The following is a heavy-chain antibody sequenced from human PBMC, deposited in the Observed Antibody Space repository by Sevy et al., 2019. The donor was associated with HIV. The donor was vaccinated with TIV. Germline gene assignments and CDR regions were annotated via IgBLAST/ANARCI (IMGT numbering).Heavy chain of an antibody. D-gene: IGHD5-12*01. J-gene: IGHJ5*02. CDR1: GFTFSSYS. CDR3: ARGIEMATIPSWFDP. CDR2: ISSSSSYI. V-gene: IGHV3-21*01. Sequence: GGSLRLSCAASGFTFSSYSMNWVHQAPGKGLEWVSSISSSSSYIYYADSVKGRFTISRDNAKNSLYLQMNSLRAEDTAVYYCARGIEMATIPSWFDPWGQGTLVTVSS.